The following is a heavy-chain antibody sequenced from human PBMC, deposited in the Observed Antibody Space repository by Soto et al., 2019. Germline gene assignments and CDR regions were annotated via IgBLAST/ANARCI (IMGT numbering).Heavy chain of an antibody. CDR1: GGTFSSYA. D-gene: IGHD6-25*01. J-gene: IGHJ6*04. V-gene: IGHV1-69*12. Sequence: QVQLVQSGAEVKKPGSSVKVSCKASGGTFSSYAISWVRQAPGHGLEWRGGILPIFGSANYAQKFQGRVTITADETTSSASSELRSLRSADTAVYYCARSGATYDCYGMDGWGKGTTATVSS. CDR2: ILPIFGSA. CDR3: ARSGATYDCYGMDG.